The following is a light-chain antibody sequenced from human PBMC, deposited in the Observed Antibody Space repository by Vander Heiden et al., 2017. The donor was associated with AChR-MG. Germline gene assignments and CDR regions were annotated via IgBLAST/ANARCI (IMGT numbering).Light chain of an antibody. V-gene: IGLV1-44*01. CDR2: FNN. Sequence: QSVLTQPPSASGTPGQRVTISCSGSSSNIGSNTVNWYQQLPGTAPKLLISFNNQRPSGVPDRFSGSKSGTSASLAISGLQSEDEADYYCAAWDDSLNGWVFGGGTKLTVL. CDR1: SSNIGSNT. CDR3: AAWDDSLNGWV. J-gene: IGLJ3*02.